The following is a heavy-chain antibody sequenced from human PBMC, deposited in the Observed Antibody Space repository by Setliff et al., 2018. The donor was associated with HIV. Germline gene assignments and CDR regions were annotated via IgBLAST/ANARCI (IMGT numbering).Heavy chain of an antibody. D-gene: IGHD3-10*01. V-gene: IGHV5-51*01. Sequence: RGESLKISCTGSGYSFSNHWIGWARQMPGRGLEWVGIIYPQDSDIRYSPSFQCQVIISADKSTSTVYMELSSLRSEDTAVYYCARGGPLITMVRGVLRWFDPWGQGTLVTVSS. CDR3: ARGGPLITMVRGVLRWFDP. CDR2: IYPQDSDI. CDR1: GYSFSNHW. J-gene: IGHJ5*02.